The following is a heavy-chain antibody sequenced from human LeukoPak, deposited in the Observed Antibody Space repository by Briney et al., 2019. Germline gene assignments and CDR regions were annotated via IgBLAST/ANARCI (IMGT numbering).Heavy chain of an antibody. V-gene: IGHV3-7*03. J-gene: IGHJ4*02. CDR2: IKQDGSEK. CDR1: GFTFSSYA. CDR3: ARLIAHCTNGVRRDY. Sequence: PGGSLRLSCAASGFTFSSYAMSWVRQAPGKGPEWVANIKQDGSEKYYVDSVKGRFTISRDNAKNSLYLQMNSLRAEDTAVYYCARLIAHCTNGVRRDYWGQGTLVTVSS. D-gene: IGHD2-8*01.